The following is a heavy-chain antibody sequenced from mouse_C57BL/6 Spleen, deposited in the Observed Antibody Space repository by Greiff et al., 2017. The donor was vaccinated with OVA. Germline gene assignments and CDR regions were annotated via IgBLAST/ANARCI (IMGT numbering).Heavy chain of an antibody. V-gene: IGHV10-1*01. Sequence: EVQLVESGGGLVQPKGSLKLSCAASGFSFNTYAMNWVRQAPGKGLEWVARIRSKSNNYATYYADSVKDRFTISRDDSESMLYLQMNNVNTEDTAMNYYVGDGLFTAVFDYWGQGTTLTVSS. D-gene: IGHD1-1*01. CDR1: GFSFNTYA. CDR2: IRSKSNNYAT. CDR3: VGDGLFTAVFDY. J-gene: IGHJ2*01.